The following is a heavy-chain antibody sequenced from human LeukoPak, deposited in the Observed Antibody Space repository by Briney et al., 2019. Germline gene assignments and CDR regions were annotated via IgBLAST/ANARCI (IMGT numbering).Heavy chain of an antibody. Sequence: GGSLRLSCAASGFTFSSYEMNWVRQAPGKGLEWVSYISSGSSSIFYADSVKGRFTISRDNAKNSLYLQMDSLRVEDTAVYYCARGGIAARFAYWGQGTLVTVSS. V-gene: IGHV3-48*03. D-gene: IGHD6-6*01. CDR1: GFTFSSYE. J-gene: IGHJ4*02. CDR2: ISSGSSSI. CDR3: ARGGIAARFAY.